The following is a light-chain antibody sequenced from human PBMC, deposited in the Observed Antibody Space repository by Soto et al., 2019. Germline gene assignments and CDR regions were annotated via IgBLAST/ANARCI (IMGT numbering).Light chain of an antibody. CDR2: DAS. CDR3: QQRSIWPLT. J-gene: IGKJ5*01. V-gene: IGKV3-11*01. CDR1: QSVSSY. Sequence: EIVLTQSPATLSLSPGERATLSCRASQSVSSYLTWYQQKPGQTPRLLIYDASNRATGIPARFVGSGSGAAFTLTISSLEPEDFAVYYCQQRSIWPLTFGQGTRLEIK.